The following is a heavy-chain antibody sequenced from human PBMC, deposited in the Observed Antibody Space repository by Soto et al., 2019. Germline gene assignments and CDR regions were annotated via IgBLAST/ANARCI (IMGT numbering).Heavy chain of an antibody. CDR1: GFTFSTYW. V-gene: IGHV3-74*03. J-gene: IGHJ4*02. D-gene: IGHD2-15*01. CDR2: INRDGSST. Sequence: EVQLVQSGGGLVQPGGSLRVSCAASGFTFSTYWMHWVRQAPGKGLVWVSRINRDGSSTAYADSVKGRFTVSRDNAKNTIYLEMNSLRAEDTAVYYCARNIRDYWRQGTLVTVSS. CDR3: ARNIRDY.